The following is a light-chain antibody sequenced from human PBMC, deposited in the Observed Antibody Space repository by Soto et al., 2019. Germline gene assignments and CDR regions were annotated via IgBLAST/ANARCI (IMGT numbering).Light chain of an antibody. CDR2: KVS. CDR3: MQATQFPGT. CDR1: QSLVHGDGNTY. J-gene: IGKJ2*01. V-gene: IGKV2-24*01. Sequence: DILMTQTQLSSPVTVGQAASISCRSSQSLVHGDGNTYLSWLQQRAGQPPRLLIHKVSKRLYGVTDRFSGRGAGTDFTLKISTVEAEDVGVYYCMQATQFPGTFGQGTKLDI.